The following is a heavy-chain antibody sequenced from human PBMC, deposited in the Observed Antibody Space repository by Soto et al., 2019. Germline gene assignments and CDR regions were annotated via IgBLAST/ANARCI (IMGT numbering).Heavy chain of an antibody. Sequence: GGSLRLSCAASGFTFSSYAMSWVRQAPGKGLEWVSYISGSGSTIYYADSVKGRFTISRDNAKNSLYLQMNSLRAEDTAVYYCARKLWQHDAFDIWGQGTMVTVSS. CDR3: ARKLWQHDAFDI. CDR2: ISGSGSTI. J-gene: IGHJ3*02. V-gene: IGHV3-48*04. CDR1: GFTFSSYA. D-gene: IGHD5-18*01.